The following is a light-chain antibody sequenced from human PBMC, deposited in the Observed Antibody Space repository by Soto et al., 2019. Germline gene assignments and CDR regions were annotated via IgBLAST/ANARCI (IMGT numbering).Light chain of an antibody. CDR2: KAS. J-gene: IGKJ1*01. Sequence: DILMTQSTSTLSGSVGDRFTITCRSSQTIISFLAWYQKTPGKAPQLLIYKASTLKSGVASRFSGSGSGTEFTLTISILQPDDFATYCCQHYNSYSEAFGQGTKVDIK. V-gene: IGKV1-5*03. CDR1: QTIISF. CDR3: QHYNSYSEA.